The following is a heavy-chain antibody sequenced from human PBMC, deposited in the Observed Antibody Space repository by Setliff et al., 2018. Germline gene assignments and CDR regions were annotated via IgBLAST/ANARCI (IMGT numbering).Heavy chain of an antibody. CDR3: AKVGGIVVAGTLWYFDY. CDR1: GFTFSSYA. CDR2: ISYDGSNK. Sequence: LRLSCAASGFTFSSYAMHWVRQAPGKGLEWVAVISYDGSNKYYADSVKGRFTISRDNSKNTLYLQMNSLRAEDTAVYYCAKVGGIVVAGTLWYFDYWGQGTLVTVSS. D-gene: IGHD6-19*01. J-gene: IGHJ4*02. V-gene: IGHV3-30*04.